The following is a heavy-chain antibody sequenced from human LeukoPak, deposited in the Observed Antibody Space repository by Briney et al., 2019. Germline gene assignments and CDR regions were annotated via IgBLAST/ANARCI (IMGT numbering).Heavy chain of an antibody. V-gene: IGHV1-46*01. J-gene: IGHJ4*02. D-gene: IGHD1-26*01. CDR2: TNPRGGTT. CDR1: RYSFTKYY. CDR3: AKDLSGSDHMYYFDY. Sequence: DSLKDSSEPSRYSFTKYYMHRVRQTPGQGLEWMGKTNPRGGTTNQPQKLQGRDTPTTDTSTSTVYMELSSMRSEDAADYFCAKDLSGSDHMYYFDYWGQGTLVTVSS.